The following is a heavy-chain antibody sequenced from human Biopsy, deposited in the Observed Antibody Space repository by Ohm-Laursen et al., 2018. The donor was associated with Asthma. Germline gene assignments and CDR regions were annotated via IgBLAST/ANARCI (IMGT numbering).Heavy chain of an antibody. V-gene: IGHV1-69*01. CDR3: ARRQVGYSSGWSLLLKKIYYSGMDV. D-gene: IGHD6-19*01. Sequence: SSVKVSCKAPGGTFSNFAISWVRQAPGQGLEWLGGIMTVFGTTNYAQKFQGRVAITADESTSTAYMEVTSLRSEDTAIYYCARRQVGYSSGWSLLLKKIYYSGMDVWGQGTAVTVSS. CDR2: IMTVFGTT. CDR1: GGTFSNFA. J-gene: IGHJ6*02.